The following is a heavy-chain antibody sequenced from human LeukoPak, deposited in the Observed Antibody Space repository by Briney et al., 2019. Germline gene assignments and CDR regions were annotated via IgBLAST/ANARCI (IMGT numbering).Heavy chain of an antibody. CDR1: GFTFSSYG. V-gene: IGHV3-30*18. CDR3: AKGAAADFYYYYYSMDV. D-gene: IGHD6-13*01. J-gene: IGHJ6*04. Sequence: PGRSLRLSCAASGFTFSSYGMHWVRQAPGKGLEWVAVISYDGSNKYYADSVKGRFTISRDNSKNTLYPQMNSLRAEDTAVYYCAKGAAADFYYYYYSMDVWGKGTTVTVSS. CDR2: ISYDGSNK.